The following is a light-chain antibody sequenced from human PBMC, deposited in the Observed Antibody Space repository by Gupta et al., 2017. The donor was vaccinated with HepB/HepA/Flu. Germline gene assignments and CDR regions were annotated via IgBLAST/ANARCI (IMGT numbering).Light chain of an antibody. CDR1: SSDVGGYNY. J-gene: IGLJ1*01. CDR3: SSYTSRSTLEV. CDR2: DVT. Sequence: QSALTQPASVSGSPGPSTTIFCTGTSSDVGGYNYVSWYQQFPGKAPTLMIYDVTNRPSGVSSRFSGSKSGNTASLTISGLRTEDEADYYCSSYTSRSTLEVFGTGTKVTVL. V-gene: IGLV2-14*03.